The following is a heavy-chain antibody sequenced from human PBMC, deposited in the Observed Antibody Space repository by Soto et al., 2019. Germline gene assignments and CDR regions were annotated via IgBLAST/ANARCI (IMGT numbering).Heavy chain of an antibody. CDR1: GFTFNAYA. D-gene: IGHD4-4*01. J-gene: IGHJ5*02. CDR3: ARVASDYINSVHH. CDR2: IGGSGGNR. V-gene: IGHV3-23*01. Sequence: EVQLLESGGGLVQPGGSLRLSCAASGFTFNAYAMTWVRQAPGKGLEWVSAIGGSGGNRYYAASVKGRFTISRDNSKDTVDLQINMLRFEDTAVYYCARVASDYINSVHHWGQGILVTVSS.